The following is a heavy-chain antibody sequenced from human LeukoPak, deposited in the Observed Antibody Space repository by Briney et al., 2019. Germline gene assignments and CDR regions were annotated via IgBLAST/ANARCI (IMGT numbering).Heavy chain of an antibody. V-gene: IGHV1-18*01. Sequence: GASVKVSCKASGYTFTSYGISWVRQAPGQGLEWMGWISAYNGNTNYAQKLQGRVTMTTDTSTSTAYMELRSLRSDDTAVYYCARSRYSSSWTRGNYFDYWGQGTLVTVSS. D-gene: IGHD6-13*01. CDR3: ARSRYSSSWTRGNYFDY. J-gene: IGHJ4*02. CDR2: ISAYNGNT. CDR1: GYTFTSYG.